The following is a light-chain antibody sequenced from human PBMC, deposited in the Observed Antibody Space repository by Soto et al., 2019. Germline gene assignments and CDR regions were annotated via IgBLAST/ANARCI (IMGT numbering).Light chain of an antibody. CDR3: QQHGTSPIT. CDR2: GAS. CDR1: QSVSSK. J-gene: IGKJ5*01. V-gene: IGKV3-20*01. Sequence: IVLTQSPGTLSFSPGERCTRSCRASQSVSSKLAWYQQKPGQAPRLLISGASSRATGIPDRFSGSGSGTDFTLTISRLEPEDFAVYYCQQHGTSPITFGQGTRLEIK.